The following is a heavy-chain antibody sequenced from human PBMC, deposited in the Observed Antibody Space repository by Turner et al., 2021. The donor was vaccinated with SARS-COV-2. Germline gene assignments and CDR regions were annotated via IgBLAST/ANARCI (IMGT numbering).Heavy chain of an antibody. CDR3: ARQGGSMDV. D-gene: IGHD1-26*01. CDR2: SNPSGGST. J-gene: IGHJ6*02. CDR1: GYTFTSYY. Sequence: QVQLVQSGAEVKKPGASVQVSCKVSGYTFTSYYMHWVRQAPGQGLEWVEISNPSGGSTGYAQKFQGRVTMTRDTSTSTVYMELSSMRSEDTAVYYCARQGGSMDVWGQGTTVTVSS. V-gene: IGHV1-46*01.